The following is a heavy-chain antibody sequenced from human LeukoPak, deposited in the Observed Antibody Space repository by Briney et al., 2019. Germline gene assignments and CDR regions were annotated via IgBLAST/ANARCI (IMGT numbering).Heavy chain of an antibody. Sequence: ASVKVSCKASGYTFTSYDINWVRQATGQGLEWMGWMNPNSGNTDYAQKFQGRFTITINTSISTAYMELSSLRSEDTAVYYCARAPRGIAALGWGQGTLDTVSS. V-gene: IGHV1-8*03. CDR1: GYTFTSYD. CDR2: MNPNSGNT. J-gene: IGHJ4*02. D-gene: IGHD6-6*01. CDR3: ARAPRGIAALG.